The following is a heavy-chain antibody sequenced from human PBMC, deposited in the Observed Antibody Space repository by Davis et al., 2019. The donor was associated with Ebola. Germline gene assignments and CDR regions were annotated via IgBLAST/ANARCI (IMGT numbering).Heavy chain of an antibody. V-gene: IGHV3-7*01. J-gene: IGHJ6*02. CDR3: ARGNYYGMDV. CDR2: IKQDGSEK. CDR1: GFSFSSYW. Sequence: GESLKISCAASGFSFSSYWMSWVRQAPGKGLEWVANIKQDGSEKYYVDSVEGRFTISRDNAKNSLYLQMNSLRAEDTAVYYCARGNYYGMDVWGQGTTVTVSS.